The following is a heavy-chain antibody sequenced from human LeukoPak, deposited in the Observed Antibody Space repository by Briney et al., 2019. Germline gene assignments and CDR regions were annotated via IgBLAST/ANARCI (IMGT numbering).Heavy chain of an antibody. CDR3: AKTRRDTSRLPIDP. D-gene: IGHD3-22*01. Sequence: PGGSLRLSCAASGFTFSSYAMSWVRQAPGKGLEWVSGISATDGSTSYADSVKGRFTVSRDNSKNTLYLQMNSLRADDTAVYYCAKTRRDTSRLPIDPWGQGTLVTVSS. CDR1: GFTFSSYA. CDR2: ISATDGST. J-gene: IGHJ5*02. V-gene: IGHV3-23*01.